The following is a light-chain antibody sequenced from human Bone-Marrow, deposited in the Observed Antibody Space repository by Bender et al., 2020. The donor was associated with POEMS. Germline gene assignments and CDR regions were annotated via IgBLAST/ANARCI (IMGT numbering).Light chain of an antibody. CDR1: RSNIGALYD. CDR3: QTYDTSLTGSDVV. Sequence: QSILTQPPSVSGGPGQRVTISCTGTRSNIGALYDVHWYQVLPGTAPKLLIYGTTHRPPGLPDRFSGSKSGTSASLAINGLQAEDEADYYCQTYDTSLTGSDVVFGGGTKLTVL. J-gene: IGLJ2*01. V-gene: IGLV1-40*01. CDR2: GTT.